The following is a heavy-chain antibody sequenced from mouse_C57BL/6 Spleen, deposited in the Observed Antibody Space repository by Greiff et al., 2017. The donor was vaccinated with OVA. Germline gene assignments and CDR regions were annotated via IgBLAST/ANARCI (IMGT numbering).Heavy chain of an antibody. V-gene: IGHV1-62-2*01. J-gene: IGHJ4*01. D-gene: IGHD1-1*01. CDR2: FYPGSGSI. Sequence: VQRVESGAELVKPGASVKLSCKASGYTFTEYTIHWVKQRSGQGLEWIGWFYPGSGSIKYNEKFKDKATLTADKSSSTVYMELSRLTSEDSAVYFCARRITTVVATDYYAMDYWGQGTSVTVSS. CDR3: ARRITTVVATDYYAMDY. CDR1: GYTFTEYT.